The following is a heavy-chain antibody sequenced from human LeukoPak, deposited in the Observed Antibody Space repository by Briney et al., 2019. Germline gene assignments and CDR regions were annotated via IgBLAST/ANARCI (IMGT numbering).Heavy chain of an antibody. CDR2: IYYSGST. CDR1: GVSISSYY. D-gene: IGHD3/OR15-3a*01. J-gene: IGHJ4*02. CDR3: ARSHSVWTSFDY. V-gene: IGHV4-59*01. Sequence: KSSETLSLTCTVSGVSISSYYWSWIRQPPGKGLEWIGYIYYSGSTNYNPSLKSRVTISVDTSKNQFSLKLSSVPAADTAVYYCARSHSVWTSFDYWGQGTLVTVSS.